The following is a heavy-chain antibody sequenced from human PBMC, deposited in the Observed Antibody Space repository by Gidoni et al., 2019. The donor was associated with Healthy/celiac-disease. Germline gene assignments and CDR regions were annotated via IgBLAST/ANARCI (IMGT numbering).Heavy chain of an antibody. CDR1: GFTFSDHY. J-gene: IGHJ5*02. Sequence: VQLVESGGGLVQPGGSLRLSCAASGFTFSDHYMDWVRQAPGKGLEWVGRSRDKANSYTTRYAASVKGRFTISRDDSKHSLYLQMDILKTEDTAVYYCARSVHSDSWDFDPWGQGTLVTVSS. CDR3: ARSVHSDSWDFDP. V-gene: IGHV3-72*01. CDR2: SRDKANSYTT. D-gene: IGHD6-13*01.